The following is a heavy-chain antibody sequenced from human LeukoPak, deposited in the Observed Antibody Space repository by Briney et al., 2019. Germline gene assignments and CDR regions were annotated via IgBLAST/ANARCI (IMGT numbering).Heavy chain of an antibody. D-gene: IGHD1-26*01. CDR3: AKDAIDSGSYYGGAFG. J-gene: IGHJ4*02. CDR1: GFTFSSYA. CDR2: ISYDGSNK. Sequence: GGSLRLSCAASGFTFSSYAMHWVRQAPGKGLEWVAVISYDGSNKYYADSVKGRFTISRDNSKNTLYLQMNSLRAEDTAVYYCAKDAIDSGSYYGGAFGWGQGTLVTVSS. V-gene: IGHV3-30-3*01.